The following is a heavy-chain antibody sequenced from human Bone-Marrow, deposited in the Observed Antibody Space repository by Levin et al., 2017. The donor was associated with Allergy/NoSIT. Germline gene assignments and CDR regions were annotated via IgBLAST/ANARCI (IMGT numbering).Heavy chain of an antibody. CDR3: AKDSFSKADY. D-gene: IGHD4-11*01. CDR2: IQKDGSDK. V-gene: IGHV3-7*01. CDR1: GFAFSSFW. J-gene: IGHJ4*02. Sequence: PAGGSLRLSCAASGFAFSSFWMSWVRQAPGKGLEWVANIQKDGSDKYYLDSVKGRFTISRDNANNLLYLQMNNLSPEDTAVYYCAKDSFSKADYWGQGTLVTVSS.